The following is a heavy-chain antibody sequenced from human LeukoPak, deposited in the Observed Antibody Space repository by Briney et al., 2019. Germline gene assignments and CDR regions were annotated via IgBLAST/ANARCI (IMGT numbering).Heavy chain of an antibody. D-gene: IGHD6-19*01. CDR3: ARGQWLVMED. J-gene: IGHJ4*02. V-gene: IGHV4-34*01. CDR2: INHSGST. Sequence: SETLSLTCAVSGGSISSGGYSWTWIRQPPGKGLEWIGEINHSGSTSYNPSLRSRVTISVDTSKSQFSLRLSSVTAADTAVYYCARGQWLVMEDWGQGTLVTVSS. CDR1: GGSISSGGYS.